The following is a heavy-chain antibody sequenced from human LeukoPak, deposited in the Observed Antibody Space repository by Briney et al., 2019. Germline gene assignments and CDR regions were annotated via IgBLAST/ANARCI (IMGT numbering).Heavy chain of an antibody. D-gene: IGHD6-19*01. CDR1: GFNFRSRW. J-gene: IGHJ4*02. V-gene: IGHV3-74*01. CDR3: ARQRAVAANIIDN. CDR2: INTDGSIT. Sequence: GGSLRLSCAASGFNFRSRWMHWVRQAPGKGPVWVPRINTDGSITTYADSVKGRFTISRDNAKSTLYLQMNSLRAEDTAVYYCARQRAVAANIIDNWGQGTLVTVSS.